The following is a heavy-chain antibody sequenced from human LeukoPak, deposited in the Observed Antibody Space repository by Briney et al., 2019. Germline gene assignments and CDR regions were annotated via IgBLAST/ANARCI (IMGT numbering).Heavy chain of an antibody. CDR2: IYYSGST. CDR3: ARTIVVVTAIPYYFDY. J-gene: IGHJ4*02. Sequence: SETLSLTCAVYGGSFSGYYWSWIRQHPGKGLEWXGYIYYSGSTYYNPSLTSRGTISVDTSKNQFSLKLSSVTAADTAVYYCARTIVVVTAIPYYFDYWGQGTLVTVSS. V-gene: IGHV4-31*11. CDR1: GGSFSGYY. D-gene: IGHD2-21*02.